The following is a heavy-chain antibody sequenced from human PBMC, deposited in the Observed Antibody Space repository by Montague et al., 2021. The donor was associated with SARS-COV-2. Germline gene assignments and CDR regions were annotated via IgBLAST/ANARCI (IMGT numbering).Heavy chain of an antibody. CDR2: IYWDDDK. J-gene: IGHJ6*02. CDR3: ARIQAELGPNYSYYGIDV. V-gene: IGHV2-70*01. Sequence: PALVKPTQTLTLTCTFSGFSLSTSGMCVSWIRQPPGKALEWLALIYWDDDKYYSTSLKTRLTISKDTSKNQVVLTMTNMDPVDTATYYCARIQAELGPNYSYYGIDVWGQGTTVTVSS. CDR1: GFSLSTSGMC. D-gene: IGHD1-26*01.